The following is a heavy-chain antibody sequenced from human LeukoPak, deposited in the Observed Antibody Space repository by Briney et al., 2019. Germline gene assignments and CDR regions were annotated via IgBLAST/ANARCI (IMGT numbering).Heavy chain of an antibody. CDR1: GGSISSSSYY. J-gene: IGHJ4*02. CDR3: ARHVEETRGYYYDYFDY. V-gene: IGHV4-39*01. D-gene: IGHD3-22*01. CDR2: IYYSGST. Sequence: PSETLSLTCTVSGGSISSSSYYWGWIRQPPGKGLEWIGSIYYSGSTYYNPSLKSRVTISVDTSKNQFSLKLSSVTAADTAVYYCARHVEETRGYYYDYFDYWGQGTLVTVSS.